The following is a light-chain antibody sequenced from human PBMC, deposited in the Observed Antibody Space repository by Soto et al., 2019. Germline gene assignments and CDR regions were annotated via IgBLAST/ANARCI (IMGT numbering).Light chain of an antibody. CDR1: TSNIGSNT. CDR3: AAWDDSLSAYV. CDR2: GNN. J-gene: IGLJ1*01. Sequence: QSVLTQPPSASGTPGQRVTISCSGSTSNIGSNTVNWYQQLPGTAPKLLIYGNNQRPSGVPDRFSDSKSGTSASLAISGLRSEDEADYYCAAWDDSLSAYVFGTGTKVTVL. V-gene: IGLV1-47*01.